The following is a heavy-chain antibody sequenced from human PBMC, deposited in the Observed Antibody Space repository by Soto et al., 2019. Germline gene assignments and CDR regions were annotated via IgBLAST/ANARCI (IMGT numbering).Heavy chain of an antibody. CDR2: ISGSGGST. V-gene: IGHV3-23*01. Sequence: EVQLLESGGGLVQPGGSLRLSCAASGFTFSSYAMSWVRQAPGKGLEWVSAISGSGGSTYYADSVKGRFTISRDNSKNTLYLQMNSLRAEDTAVYYCAKDGGEGRWDYGDYDVGEYFDYWGQGTLVTVSS. CDR3: AKDGGEGRWDYGDYDVGEYFDY. CDR1: GFTFSSYA. D-gene: IGHD4-17*01. J-gene: IGHJ4*02.